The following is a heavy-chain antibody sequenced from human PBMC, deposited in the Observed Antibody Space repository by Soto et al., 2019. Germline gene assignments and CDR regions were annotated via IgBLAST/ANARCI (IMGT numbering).Heavy chain of an antibody. CDR2: ASYDGSYK. CDR3: AKERSVVATTPDFDY. CDR1: GYTFTGYY. D-gene: IGHD5-12*01. J-gene: IGHJ4*02. V-gene: IGHV3-30*18. Sequence: SCKASGYTFTGYYMHWVRQAPGKGLEWVAVASYDGSYKYYADSVKGRFTISRDNSKNTLYLQMNSLRAEDTAVYYCAKERSVVATTPDFDYWGQGTLVTVSS.